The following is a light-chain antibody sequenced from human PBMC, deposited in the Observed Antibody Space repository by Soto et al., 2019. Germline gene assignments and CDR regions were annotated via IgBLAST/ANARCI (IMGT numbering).Light chain of an antibody. CDR3: QQSYSVPHT. V-gene: IGKV1-39*01. CDR2: AAS. J-gene: IGKJ2*01. Sequence: DIQMTQSPSSLSASVGDRVTITCRASQNIFSYLSWYQHKPGKAPELLIYAASSLQSGVPSRFSGTGSGTDFALTISSLQPDDFATFYCQQSYSVPHTFGQGTKLEI. CDR1: QNIFSY.